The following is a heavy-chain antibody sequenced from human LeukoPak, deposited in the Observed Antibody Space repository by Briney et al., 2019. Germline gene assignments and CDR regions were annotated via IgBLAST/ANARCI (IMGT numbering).Heavy chain of an antibody. CDR3: ARDRAALRYFERGGPDY. CDR2: INPSGGST. D-gene: IGHD3-9*01. J-gene: IGHJ4*02. V-gene: IGHV1-46*01. CDR1: GYTLTSYY. Sequence: ASVKVSCKASGYTLTSYYMHWVRQAPGQGLEWMGIINPSGGSTSYAQKFQGRVTMTRDTSTSTVYMELSSLRSEDTAVYYCARDRAALRYFERGGPDYWGQGTLVTVSS.